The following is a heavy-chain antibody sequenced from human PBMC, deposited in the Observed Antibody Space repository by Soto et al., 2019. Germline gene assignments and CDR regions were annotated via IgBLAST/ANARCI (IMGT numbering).Heavy chain of an antibody. J-gene: IGHJ5*02. V-gene: IGHV4-34*01. CDR3: ASPAAAKGS. D-gene: IGHD6-13*01. Sequence: QVQLQQWGAGLLKPSETLSLTCAVYGGSFSGYYWSWIHQPPGKGLEWIVEINHSGSTNYNPSLKSRVTISVDTSKNQFSLKLSSVTAADTAVYYCASPAAAKGSWGQGTLVTVSS. CDR2: INHSGST. CDR1: GGSFSGYY.